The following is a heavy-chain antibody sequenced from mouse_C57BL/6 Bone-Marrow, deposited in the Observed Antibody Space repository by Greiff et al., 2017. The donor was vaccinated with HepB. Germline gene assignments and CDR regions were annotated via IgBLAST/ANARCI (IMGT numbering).Heavy chain of an antibody. CDR2: INPSNGGT. CDR3: ARSRPDDGYVLGYYYAMDY. Sequence: QVQLQQPGTELVKPGASVKLSCKASGYTFTSYWMHWVKQRPGQGLEWIGNINPSNGGTNYNEKFKSKATLTVDKSSSTAYMQLSSLTSEDSAVYYCARSRPDDGYVLGYYYAMDYWGQGTSVTVSS. V-gene: IGHV1-53*01. CDR1: GYTFTSYW. J-gene: IGHJ4*01. D-gene: IGHD2-2*01.